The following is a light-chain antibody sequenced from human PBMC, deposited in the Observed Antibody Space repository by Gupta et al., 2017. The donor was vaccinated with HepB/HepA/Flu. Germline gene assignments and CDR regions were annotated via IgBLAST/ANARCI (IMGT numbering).Light chain of an antibody. CDR3: QQYNSYSYT. CDR2: KAS. CDR1: QSISSW. V-gene: IGKV1-5*03. Sequence: DIEIAQSPSTLSGSIGDRVTITCRASQSISSWLAWYQQKPGKAPKLLIYKASSLESGVPSRFSGSGSGTEFTLTISSLQPDDFATYYCQQYNSYSYTFGEGTKLEIK. J-gene: IGKJ2*01.